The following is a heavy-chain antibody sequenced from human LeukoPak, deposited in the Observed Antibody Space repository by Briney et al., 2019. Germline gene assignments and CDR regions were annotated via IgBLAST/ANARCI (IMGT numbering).Heavy chain of an antibody. J-gene: IGHJ3*02. D-gene: IGHD5-18*01. CDR1: GFTFSSYA. CDR3: AREGPIQLRPYDAFDI. V-gene: IGHV3-30-3*01. CDR2: ISYDGSNK. Sequence: PGGSLRLSCAASGFTFSSYAMHWVRQAPGKGLEWVAVISYDGSNKYYADSVKGRFTISRDNSKNTLYLQMNSLRAEDTAVYYCAREGPIQLRPYDAFDIWGQGTMVTVSS.